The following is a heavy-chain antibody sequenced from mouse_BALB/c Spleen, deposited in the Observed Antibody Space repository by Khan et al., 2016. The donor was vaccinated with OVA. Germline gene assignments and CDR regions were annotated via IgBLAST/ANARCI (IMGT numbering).Heavy chain of an antibody. Sequence: EVELVESGGDLVKPGGSLKLSCAASGFTFSSYGMSWVRQTPDKRLEWVATISSIGSYTYYPDSVKGRFTISRDNGKNTLYLQMSSLKPEDTAMYYCARRATATNLDYWGQGTTLTVSA. V-gene: IGHV5-6*01. CDR1: GFTFSSYG. D-gene: IGHD1-2*01. J-gene: IGHJ2*01. CDR3: ARRATATNLDY. CDR2: ISSIGSYT.